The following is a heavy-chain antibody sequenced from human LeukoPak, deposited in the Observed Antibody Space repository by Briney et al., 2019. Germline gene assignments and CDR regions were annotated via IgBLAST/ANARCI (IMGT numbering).Heavy chain of an antibody. CDR3: ARDSGLRLGDWFDP. CDR2: IIPIFGTA. CDR1: GGTFSSYA. Sequence: SVKVSCKASGGTFSSYAISWVRQAPGQGLEWMGGIIPIFGTANYAQKFQGRVTITTDESTSTAYMELSSLRSEDTAVYYRARDSGLRLGDWFDPWGQGTLVTVSS. J-gene: IGHJ5*02. D-gene: IGHD3-16*01. V-gene: IGHV1-69*05.